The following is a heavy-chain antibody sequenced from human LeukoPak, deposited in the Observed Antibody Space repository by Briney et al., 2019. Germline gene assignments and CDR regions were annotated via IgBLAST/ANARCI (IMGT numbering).Heavy chain of an antibody. V-gene: IGHV3-7*01. CDR3: ARTYSSPYFDY. CDR1: GFTFSSYW. Sequence: GGSLRLSCAASGFTFSSYWMSWVRQAPGKGLEWVANIKQDGSEKYYVDSVKGRFTISRDNAKNSLHLQMNSLRAEDTAVYYCARTYSSPYFDYWGQGTLVTVSS. CDR2: IKQDGSEK. J-gene: IGHJ4*02. D-gene: IGHD6-19*01.